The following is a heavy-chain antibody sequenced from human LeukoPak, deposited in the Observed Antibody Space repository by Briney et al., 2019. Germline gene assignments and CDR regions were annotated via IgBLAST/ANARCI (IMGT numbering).Heavy chain of an antibody. CDR1: GYTFSRYG. Sequence: ASVKVSCKASGYTFSRYGMHWVRQAPGQRLEWMGWINAGNENTKYSQKFQGRVSVTRDTSASTAYMELSSLTSEDTAVYYCARDLYGDYFDYWGQGTLVTVSS. J-gene: IGHJ4*02. CDR2: INAGNENT. CDR3: ARDLYGDYFDY. D-gene: IGHD3-16*01. V-gene: IGHV1-3*01.